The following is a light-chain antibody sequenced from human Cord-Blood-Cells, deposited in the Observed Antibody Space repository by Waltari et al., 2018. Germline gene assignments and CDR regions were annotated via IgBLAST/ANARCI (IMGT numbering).Light chain of an antibody. Sequence: DIQRTQSPSTLSASVGDRVTITCRASQSISSWLAWYQQKPGKAPNLLIYDASSLESGVPSRFSGSGSGTEFTLTISSLQPDDFATYYCQQYNSYSPTFGQGTKVEIK. J-gene: IGKJ1*01. V-gene: IGKV1-5*01. CDR2: DAS. CDR3: QQYNSYSPT. CDR1: QSISSW.